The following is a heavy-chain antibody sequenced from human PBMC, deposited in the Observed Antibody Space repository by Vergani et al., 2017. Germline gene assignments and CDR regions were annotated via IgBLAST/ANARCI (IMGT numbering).Heavy chain of an antibody. CDR1: GGTFSSYA. J-gene: IGHJ5*02. CDR3: ARGQDIVVVPAAFNWFDP. V-gene: IGHV1-69*01. D-gene: IGHD2-2*01. CDR2: IIPIFVTA. Sequence: QVQLVQSGAEVKKPGSSVKVSCKASGGTFSSYAISGVRQAPGQGLEWMGGIIPIFVTANYAQKFQGRVTITADESTSTAYMELSSLRSADTAVYYCARGQDIVVVPAAFNWFDPWGQGTLVTVSS.